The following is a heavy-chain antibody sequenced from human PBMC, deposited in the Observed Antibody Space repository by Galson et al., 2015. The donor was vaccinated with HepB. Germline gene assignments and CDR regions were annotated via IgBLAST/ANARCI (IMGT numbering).Heavy chain of an antibody. Sequence: SLRLSCAASGFTLSDYYMDWVRQTPGKGLEWAGRIRNKAHGRTTEYAATVKGRFTISTDDSSNSPYLQMNSLKTEDTAAYYCARGFHSFDNWGQGTVVTVSS. D-gene: IGHD3-10*01. CDR2: IRNKAHGRTT. CDR3: ARGFHSFDN. V-gene: IGHV3-72*01. J-gene: IGHJ3*02. CDR1: GFTLSDYY.